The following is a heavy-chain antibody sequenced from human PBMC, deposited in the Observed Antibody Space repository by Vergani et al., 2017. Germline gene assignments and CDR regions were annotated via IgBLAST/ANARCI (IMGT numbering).Heavy chain of an antibody. CDR3: ARGNHYDFWSGYSPDNWFDP. D-gene: IGHD3-3*01. V-gene: IGHV1-8*01. J-gene: IGHJ5*02. CDR2: MNPNSGNT. Sequence: QVQLVQSGAEVKKPGASVKVSCKASGYTFTSYDINWVRQATGQGLEWMGWMNPNSGNTGYAQKFQGRVTMTRNTSISTAYMALSSLRSEDTAVYYCARGNHYDFWSGYSPDNWFDPWGQGTLVTVSS. CDR1: GYTFTSYD.